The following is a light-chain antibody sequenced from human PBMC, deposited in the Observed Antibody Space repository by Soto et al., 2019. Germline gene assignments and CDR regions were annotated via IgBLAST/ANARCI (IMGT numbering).Light chain of an antibody. V-gene: IGLV2-14*01. J-gene: IGLJ1*01. CDR3: SSYTSTPTLYV. CDR1: SSDVDRYNY. CDR2: EVS. Sequence: QSALTQPASVSASPGQSITISCTGTSSDVDRYNYVSWYQQHPGKAPKLMIHEVSYRPSGVSSRFSGSKSGNTASLTISWLQAEDEADYYCSSYTSTPTLYVFGTGTKLTVL.